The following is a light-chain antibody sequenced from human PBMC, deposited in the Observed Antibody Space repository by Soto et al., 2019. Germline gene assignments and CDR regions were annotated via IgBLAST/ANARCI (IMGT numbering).Light chain of an antibody. J-gene: IGKJ1*01. CDR1: QTISSW. CDR3: QHYNSYSEA. V-gene: IGKV1-5*03. CDR2: KAS. Sequence: DIPMTQSPSTLSGSVGDRVTITCRASQTISSWLAWYQQKPGKAPKLLSYKASTLNSGVPSRFSGSGSGTEFTLTISSLQPDDFATYYCQHYNSYSEAFGQGTKVELK.